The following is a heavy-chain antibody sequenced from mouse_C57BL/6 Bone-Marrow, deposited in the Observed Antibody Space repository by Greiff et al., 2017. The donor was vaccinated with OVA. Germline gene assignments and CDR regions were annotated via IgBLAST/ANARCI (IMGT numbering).Heavy chain of an antibody. CDR1: GYTFTDYY. CDR2: INPNNGGT. J-gene: IGHJ2*01. D-gene: IGHD3-2*02. V-gene: IGHV1-26*01. CDR3: AREDSSGSDY. Sequence: EVQLQQSGRELVKPGASVKISCKASGYTFTDYYMNWVKQSHGKSLEWIGDINPNNGGTSYNQKFKGKATLTVDKSSSTAYMELRSLTSEDSAVYYCAREDSSGSDYWGQGTTLTGSS.